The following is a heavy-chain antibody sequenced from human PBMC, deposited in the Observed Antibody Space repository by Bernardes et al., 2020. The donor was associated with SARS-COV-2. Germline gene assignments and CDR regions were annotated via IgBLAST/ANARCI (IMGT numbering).Heavy chain of an antibody. V-gene: IGHV3-7*03. CDR3: ARDVGPWPTGGMDV. J-gene: IGHJ6*02. CDR2: IKQNGDEK. Sequence: GGSLRLSCEASGFIFSSFWMSWVRQAPGKGLESVANIKQNGDEKYYADSVKGRFSISRDNAKNSMYLHMNSLGVEDTAVYYCARDVGPWPTGGMDVWGQGTTVTVSS. CDR1: GFIFSSFW. D-gene: IGHD1-26*01.